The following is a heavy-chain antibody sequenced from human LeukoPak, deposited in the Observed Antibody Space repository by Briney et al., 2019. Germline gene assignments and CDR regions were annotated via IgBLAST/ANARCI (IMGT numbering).Heavy chain of an antibody. J-gene: IGHJ4*02. D-gene: IGHD4-23*01. CDR3: ARDPTTVVTLPYYSDF. Sequence: SETLSLTCAVYGGSFSGYHWNWIRQTPRRGLEWIGEINHRGSTHYNPSLESRVTISVDTSKNQFSLKLSSVTAADTGVYYCARDPTTVVTLPYYSDFWGQGTHVTVSS. V-gene: IGHV4-34*01. CDR1: GGSFSGYH. CDR2: INHRGST.